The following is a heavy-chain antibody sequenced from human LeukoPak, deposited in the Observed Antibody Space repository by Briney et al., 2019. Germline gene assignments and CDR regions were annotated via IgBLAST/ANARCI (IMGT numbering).Heavy chain of an antibody. CDR2: IYPTGNT. D-gene: IGHD3-22*01. J-gene: IGHJ6*03. Sequence: SETLSLTCSVSGGAIISYYWSWIRQPAVKGPEWIGRIYPTGNTDYNPSLKTRVTMSTDLSKKQFSLRLRSVTAADTAVYYCARLKFYDSTGYSPGYYMDVRGKGTAVTVSS. V-gene: IGHV4-4*07. CDR1: GGAIISYY. CDR3: ARLKFYDSTGYSPGYYMDV.